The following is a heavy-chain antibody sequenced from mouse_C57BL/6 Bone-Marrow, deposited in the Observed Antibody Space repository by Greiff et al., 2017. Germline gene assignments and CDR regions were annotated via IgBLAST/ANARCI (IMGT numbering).Heavy chain of an antibody. CDR2: IYPSDSET. CDR1: GYTFTSYW. V-gene: IGHV1-61*01. J-gene: IGHJ4*01. Sequence: VQLQQPGAELVRPGSSVKLSCKASGYTFTSYWMDWVKQRPGQGLEWIGNIYPSDSETHYNQKFKDKATLTVDKSSSTAYMQLSSLTSEDSAVYYCARGYYYGSSYENAMDYWGQGTSVTVSS. D-gene: IGHD1-1*01. CDR3: ARGYYYGSSYENAMDY.